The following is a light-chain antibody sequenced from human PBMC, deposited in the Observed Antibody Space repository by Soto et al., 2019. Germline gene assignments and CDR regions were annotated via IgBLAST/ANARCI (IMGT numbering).Light chain of an antibody. CDR3: HHHNGNSDA. CDR2: KAS. J-gene: IGKJ1*01. CDR1: QTISSW. Sequence: ASQTISSWLAWYQQKPGKAPKLLIYKASTLKSGVPSRFSGSGSRKAASLTSSSLQPDDFAAYSFHHHNGNSDACGQGTKVDIK. V-gene: IGKV1-5*03.